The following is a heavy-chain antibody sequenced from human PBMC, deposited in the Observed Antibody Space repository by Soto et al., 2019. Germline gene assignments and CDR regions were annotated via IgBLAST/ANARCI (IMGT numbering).Heavy chain of an antibody. J-gene: IGHJ4*02. CDR1: GYNFNMYW. Sequence: GESLKISCQGSGYNFNMYWIGWVRQMPGKGLEWMGIINPDDSETRYSPSFLGQVTISADKSISTAYLQWSSLEASDTAMYYCARQEPPRYCSSPTCFAPFDYWGQGALVT. V-gene: IGHV5-51*01. CDR3: ARQEPPRYCSSPTCFAPFDY. CDR2: INPDDSET. D-gene: IGHD2-15*01.